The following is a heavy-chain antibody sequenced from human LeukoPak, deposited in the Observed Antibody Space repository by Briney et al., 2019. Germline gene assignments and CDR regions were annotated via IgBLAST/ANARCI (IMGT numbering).Heavy chain of an antibody. J-gene: IGHJ5*02. CDR1: GGSFSGYY. D-gene: IGHD2-2*01. Sequence: PSETLSLTCAVYGGSFSGYYWSWIRQPPGKGLEWIGEINHTGSTNYNPSLKSRVTISVDTSKNQFPLKLSSVTAADTAMYYCARGEAGYCSSTSCYGFRWFDPWGQGTLVTVSS. CDR2: INHTGST. V-gene: IGHV4-34*01. CDR3: ARGEAGYCSSTSCYGFRWFDP.